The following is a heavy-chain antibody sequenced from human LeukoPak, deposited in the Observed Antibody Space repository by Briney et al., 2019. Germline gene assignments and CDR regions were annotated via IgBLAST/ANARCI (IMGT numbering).Heavy chain of an antibody. CDR1: GGSISSYY. CDR3: ASFRMATITGDY. J-gene: IGHJ4*02. Sequence: SETLSLTCTVSGGSISSYYWSWIRQPPGKGLEWIGYIYYSGSTNYNPSLKSRVTISVDTSKNQFSLKLSSVTAADTAVYYCASFRMATITGDYWGQRTLVTVSP. CDR2: IYYSGST. D-gene: IGHD5-24*01. V-gene: IGHV4-59*01.